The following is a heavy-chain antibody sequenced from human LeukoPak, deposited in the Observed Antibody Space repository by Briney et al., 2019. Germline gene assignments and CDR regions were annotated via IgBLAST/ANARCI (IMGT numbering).Heavy chain of an antibody. Sequence: GGSLRLSCAASGFTFSDYYMSWIRQASGKGLEWVSYISSSGSTIYYADSVKGRFTISRDNAKNSLYLQMNSLRAEDTAVYYCARDGYCSSTSCYTVYWGQGTLVTVSS. CDR3: ARDGYCSSTSCYTVY. J-gene: IGHJ4*02. CDR1: GFTFSDYY. V-gene: IGHV3-11*01. CDR2: ISSSGSTI. D-gene: IGHD2-2*02.